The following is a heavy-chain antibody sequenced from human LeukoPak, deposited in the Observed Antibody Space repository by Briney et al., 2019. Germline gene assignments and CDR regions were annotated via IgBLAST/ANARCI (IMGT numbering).Heavy chain of an antibody. J-gene: IGHJ4*02. CDR3: AKSIDFTGYSSWDY. CDR2: ISYDGSNK. Sequence: GGSLRLSCAASGFTFSSYVLHWVRKAPGKGLEWVADISYDGSNKYYADSVKGRFTISRDNSKNTLYLQIHSLRAEDTAVYYCAKSIDFTGYSSWDYWGRGTLVTVSS. V-gene: IGHV3-30*04. CDR1: GFTFSSYV. D-gene: IGHD3-9*01.